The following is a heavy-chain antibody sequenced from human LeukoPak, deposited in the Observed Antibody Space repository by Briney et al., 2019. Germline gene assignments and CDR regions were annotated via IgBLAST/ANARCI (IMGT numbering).Heavy chain of an antibody. J-gene: IGHJ4*02. V-gene: IGHV1-69*06. CDR1: GGTFSSYA. D-gene: IGHD4-17*01. Sequence: SVKVSCKASGGTFSSYAISWVRQAPGQGLEWMGGIIPIFGTANYAQKFQGRVILTADRSTSTAYMELSSLRSEDTAVYYCARGWDYGDYVDFDYWGQGTLVTVSS. CDR3: ARGWDYGDYVDFDY. CDR2: IIPIFGTA.